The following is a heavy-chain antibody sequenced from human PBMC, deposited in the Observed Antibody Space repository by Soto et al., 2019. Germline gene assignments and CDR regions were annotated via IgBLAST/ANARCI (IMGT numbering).Heavy chain of an antibody. CDR3: ARDQSRGVYYYYGMDV. J-gene: IGHJ6*02. CDR1: GGSISSSNW. Sequence: SETLSLTCAVSGGSISSSNWWSWVRQPPGKGLEWIGEIYHSGSTNYNPSLKSRVTISVDKSKNQFSLKLSSVTAADTAVYYCARDQSRGVYYYYGMDVCGQGTTVTVSS. CDR2: IYHSGST. V-gene: IGHV4-4*02.